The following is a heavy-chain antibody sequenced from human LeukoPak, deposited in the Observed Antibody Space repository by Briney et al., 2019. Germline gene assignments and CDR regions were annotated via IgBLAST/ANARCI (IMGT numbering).Heavy chain of an antibody. Sequence: GGSLRLSCAASGFIFSRYGMHWVRQAPGKGLEWVAFIQFDGINKYYADSVKGRFTISRDNSKNTLYLQMNSLRAEDTAVYYCAKGAVGKSESSGYPPYFDYWGQGTLVTVSS. J-gene: IGHJ4*02. V-gene: IGHV3-30*02. CDR3: AKGAVGKSESSGYPPYFDY. D-gene: IGHD3-22*01. CDR1: GFIFSRYG. CDR2: IQFDGINK.